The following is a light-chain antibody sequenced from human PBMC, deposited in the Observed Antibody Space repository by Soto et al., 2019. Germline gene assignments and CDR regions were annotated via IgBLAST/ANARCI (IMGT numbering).Light chain of an antibody. CDR3: QSYDSSLSGSRV. J-gene: IGLJ2*01. V-gene: IGLV1-40*01. Sequence: QCVLTQPPSVSGAPGPRVTISRTGSSSNIGAGYDVHWYQQLPGTAPKLLIYGNSNRPSGVPDRFSGSKSGTSASLAITGLQAEDEADYYCQSYDSSLSGSRVFGGGTKVTVL. CDR1: SSNIGAGYD. CDR2: GNS.